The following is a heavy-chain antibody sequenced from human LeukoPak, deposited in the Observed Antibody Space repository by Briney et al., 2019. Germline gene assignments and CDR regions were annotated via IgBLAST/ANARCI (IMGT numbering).Heavy chain of an antibody. D-gene: IGHD5-24*01. Sequence: PGGSLRLSCAASGITVGSNYMSWVRQAPGKGLEWVSAIYSGGTTDSVDSAKGRFTISRDDSKNTLYLQMNSLRAEDTAVYYCARASRQFQDAFDIWGQGTMVTVSS. CDR3: ARASRQFQDAFDI. V-gene: IGHV3-66*01. J-gene: IGHJ3*02. CDR1: GITVGSNY. CDR2: IYSGGTT.